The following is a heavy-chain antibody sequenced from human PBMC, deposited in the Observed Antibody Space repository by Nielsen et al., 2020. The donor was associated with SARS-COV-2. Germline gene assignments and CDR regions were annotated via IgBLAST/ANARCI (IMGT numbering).Heavy chain of an antibody. Sequence: SVKVSCKASGGTFSSYAISWVRQAPGQGLEWMGGIIPIFGTAIYAQKFQGRVTMTEDTSTDTAYMELSSLRSEDTAVYYCATAPAAIRSNWFDPWGQGTLVTVSS. V-gene: IGHV1-69*06. J-gene: IGHJ5*02. CDR1: GGTFSSYA. CDR2: IIPIFGTA. D-gene: IGHD2-2*01. CDR3: ATAPAAIRSNWFDP.